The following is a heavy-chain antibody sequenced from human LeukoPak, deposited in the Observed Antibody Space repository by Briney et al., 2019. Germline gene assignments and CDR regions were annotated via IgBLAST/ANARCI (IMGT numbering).Heavy chain of an antibody. CDR2: IYHSGSD. Sequence: SETLSLTCTVSGYSISSGYYWGWIRQPPGKGLEWIGNIYHSGSDFYNPSLESRVTISVDTSKNQFSLNLSSVTAADTAVYYCARAFTLNYYFGMDVWGQGTTVTVSS. V-gene: IGHV4-38-2*02. D-gene: IGHD3-3*02. CDR1: GYSISSGYY. J-gene: IGHJ6*02. CDR3: ARAFTLNYYFGMDV.